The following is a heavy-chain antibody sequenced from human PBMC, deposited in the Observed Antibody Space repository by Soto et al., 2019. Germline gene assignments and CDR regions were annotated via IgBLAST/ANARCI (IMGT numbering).Heavy chain of an antibody. Sequence: ASVKVSCKASGGTFSSYAISWVRQAPGQGLEWMGGIIPIFGTANYAQKFQGRVTITADESTSTAYMELSSLRSEDTAVYYCASPRAATSAFDIWGQGTMVTVSS. CDR1: GGTFSSYA. CDR3: ASPRAATSAFDI. D-gene: IGHD2-15*01. J-gene: IGHJ3*02. V-gene: IGHV1-69*13. CDR2: IIPIFGTA.